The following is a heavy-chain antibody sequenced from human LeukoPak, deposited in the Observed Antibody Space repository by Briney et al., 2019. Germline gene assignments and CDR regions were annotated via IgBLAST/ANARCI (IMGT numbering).Heavy chain of an antibody. V-gene: IGHV5-51*01. CDR3: ARLSTRLLDH. D-gene: IGHD3-3*01. J-gene: IGHJ4*02. Sequence: GESLRISCKGSAVTFNNYWIGWVRQLPGKGLDWMGVIYPGDSETRYSPSFQGQVTMSVDKSINTAYLHWGSLKASDTAIYFRARLSTRLLDHWGQGTRVTVSS. CDR2: IYPGDSET. CDR1: AVTFNNYW.